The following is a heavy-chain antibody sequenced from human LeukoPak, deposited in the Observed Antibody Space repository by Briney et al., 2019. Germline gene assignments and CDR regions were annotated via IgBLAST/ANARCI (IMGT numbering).Heavy chain of an antibody. CDR1: GGSFSGYY. D-gene: IGHD3-16*02. Sequence: SETLSLTCAVYGGSFSGYYWSWIRQPPGKGLEWIGEINHSGSTNYNPSLKSRVTISVDTSKNQFSLKLSSVTAADTAVYYCARGVKTYYDYVWGSYRPSYYYYYYMDVWGKGTTVTVSS. J-gene: IGHJ6*03. CDR3: ARGVKTYYDYVWGSYRPSYYYYYYMDV. V-gene: IGHV4-34*01. CDR2: INHSGST.